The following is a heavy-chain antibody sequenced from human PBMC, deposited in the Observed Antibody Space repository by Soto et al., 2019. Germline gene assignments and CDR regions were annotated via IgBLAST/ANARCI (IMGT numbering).Heavy chain of an antibody. CDR3: ARSYYYYDMDV. J-gene: IGHJ6*02. CDR2: ISSDGSST. V-gene: IGHV3-74*01. CDR1: AFSFTSYW. Sequence: EVPLVESGGGLVQPGGSLRLSCAASAFSFTSYWMHWVRQAPGKGLEWVSRISSDGSSTNYADSVKGRFTISRDNARNTLYLQMNSLRVEDTAVYYCARSYYYYDMDVWDQGTTVTVSS.